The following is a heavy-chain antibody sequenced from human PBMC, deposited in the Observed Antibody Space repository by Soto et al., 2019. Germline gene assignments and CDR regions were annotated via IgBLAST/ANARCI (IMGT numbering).Heavy chain of an antibody. CDR3: ARGGRRSPGMDV. CDR1: GGSISSGGYY. Sequence: QVQLQESGPGLVKPSQTLSLTCTVSGGSISSGGYYWSWIRQHPGKGLEWIGYIYYSGSTSYNPSLKSRLXXXVXXSKTQFSLKLSSVTAADTAVYYCARGGRRSPGMDVWGQGTTVTVSS. J-gene: IGHJ6*02. V-gene: IGHV4-31*03. CDR2: IYYSGST.